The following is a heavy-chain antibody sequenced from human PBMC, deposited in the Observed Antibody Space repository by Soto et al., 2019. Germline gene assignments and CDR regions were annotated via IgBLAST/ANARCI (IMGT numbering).Heavy chain of an antibody. CDR2: IIPIFGTT. CDR1: GGSFTYT. CDR3: ARLHSHGTYGMDV. D-gene: IGHD5-18*01. J-gene: IGHJ6*02. Sequence: GASVKVSCKASGGSFTYTLSWVRQAPGQGLEWMGGIIPIFGTTNYAQKFQGRVTITADESTKTAYMELSTLRSEDTDVYYCARLHSHGTYGMDVWGQGTTVTVSS. V-gene: IGHV1-69*13.